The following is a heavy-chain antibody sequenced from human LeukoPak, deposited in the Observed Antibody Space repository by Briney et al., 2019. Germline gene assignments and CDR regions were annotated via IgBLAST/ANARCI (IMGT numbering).Heavy chain of an antibody. V-gene: IGHV4-59*01. CDR2: IYYSGST. CDR1: GGSISSYY. J-gene: IGHJ3*02. CDR3: ARVLRVIVVVMGAFDI. D-gene: IGHD3-22*01. Sequence: SETLSLTCTVSGGSISSYYWSWIRQPPGKGLEWIGYIYYSGSTNYNPSLKSRVTISVDTSKNLFSLKLSSVTAADTAVYYCARVLRVIVVVMGAFDIWGQGTMVTVSS.